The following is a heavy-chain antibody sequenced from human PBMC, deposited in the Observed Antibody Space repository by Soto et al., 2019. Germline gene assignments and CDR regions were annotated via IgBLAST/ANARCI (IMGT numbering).Heavy chain of an antibody. D-gene: IGHD2-15*01. CDR2: IGTAGDT. J-gene: IGHJ4*02. CDR1: GFTFSGFD. Sequence: GGSLRLSCEASGFTFSGFDMHGVRQPTGKGLEWVSTIGTAGDTYYAVSLKGRFTISRDNAKNSLSLQMNSLRAGDTAVYFCARGQEVGAHFFDSWGQGTQVTVSS. V-gene: IGHV3-13*01. CDR3: ARGQEVGAHFFDS.